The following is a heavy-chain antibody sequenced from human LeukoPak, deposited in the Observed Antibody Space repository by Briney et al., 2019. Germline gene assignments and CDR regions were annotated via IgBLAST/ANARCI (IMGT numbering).Heavy chain of an antibody. Sequence: SETLSLTCTVSGGSISSSSYYWGWIRQPPGKGLEWIGSIYYSGSTYYNPSLKSRVTISVDTSKNQFSLKLSSVTAADTVVYYCARHQGSLLFDYWGQGTLVTVSS. J-gene: IGHJ4*02. D-gene: IGHD1-26*01. CDR3: ARHQGSLLFDY. V-gene: IGHV4-39*01. CDR1: GGSISSSSYY. CDR2: IYYSGST.